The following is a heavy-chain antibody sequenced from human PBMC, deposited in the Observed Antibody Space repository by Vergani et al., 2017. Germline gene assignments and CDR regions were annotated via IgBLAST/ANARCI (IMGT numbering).Heavy chain of an antibody. CDR1: GFTFSSYA. V-gene: IGHV3-23*04. D-gene: IGHD3-3*01. CDR3: ANPLALNYDFWSGYYTVPSYGMDV. Sequence: EVQLVESGGGLVQPGGSLRLSCAASGFTFSSYAMSWVRQAPGKGLEWVSAISGSGGSTYYADSVKGRFTISRDNSKNTLYLQMNSLRAEDTAVYYCANPLALNYDFWSGYYTVPSYGMDVWGQGTTVTVSS. CDR2: ISGSGGST. J-gene: IGHJ6*02.